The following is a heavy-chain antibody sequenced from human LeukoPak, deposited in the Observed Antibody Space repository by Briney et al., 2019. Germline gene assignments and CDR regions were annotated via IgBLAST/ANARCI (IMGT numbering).Heavy chain of an antibody. D-gene: IGHD3-10*01. Sequence: ASVKVSCKASGYTFTGYYMHWVRQAPGQGLEWMGWINPNSGNTNYAQKLQGRVTMTTDTSTSTAYMELRSLRSDDTAVYYCARDFGGAAFDIWGQGTMVTVSS. J-gene: IGHJ3*02. CDR3: ARDFGGAAFDI. CDR1: GYTFTGYY. V-gene: IGHV1-18*04. CDR2: INPNSGNT.